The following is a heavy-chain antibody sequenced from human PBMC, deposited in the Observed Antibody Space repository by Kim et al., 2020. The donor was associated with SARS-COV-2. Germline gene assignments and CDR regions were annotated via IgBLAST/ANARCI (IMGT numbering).Heavy chain of an antibody. J-gene: IGHJ3*02. V-gene: IGHV4-34*01. Sequence: SETLSLTCAVYGGSFSGYYWSWIRQPPGKGLEWIGEINHSGSTNYNPSLKSRVTISVDTSKNQFSLKLSSVTAADTAVYYCARGRRVRGVRGGAFDIWGQGTMVTVSS. D-gene: IGHD3-10*01. CDR2: INHSGST. CDR1: GGSFSGYY. CDR3: ARGRRVRGVRGGAFDI.